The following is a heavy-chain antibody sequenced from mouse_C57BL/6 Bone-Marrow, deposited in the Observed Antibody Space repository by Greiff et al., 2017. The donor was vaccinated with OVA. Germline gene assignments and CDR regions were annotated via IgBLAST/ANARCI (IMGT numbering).Heavy chain of an antibody. J-gene: IGHJ3*01. Sequence: VQLQQPGAELVRPGSSVKLSCKASGYTFTSYWMDWVKQRPGQGLEWIGNIYPSDSETHYNQKFKDKATLTVDKSSSTAYMQLSSLTSEDSAVYYCARDYYGRSFAYWGQGTLVTVSA. CDR2: IYPSDSET. V-gene: IGHV1-61*01. CDR3: ARDYYGRSFAY. CDR1: GYTFTSYW. D-gene: IGHD1-1*01.